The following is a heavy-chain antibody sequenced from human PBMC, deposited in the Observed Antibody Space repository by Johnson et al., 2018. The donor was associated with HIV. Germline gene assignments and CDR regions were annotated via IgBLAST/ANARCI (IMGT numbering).Heavy chain of an antibody. Sequence: VQLVESGGGLVKPGGSLRLSCAASGFTFSNAWMSWVRQAPGKGLEWVANINQDGREKYDVDSVKGPFTISRDNAKNSTYLQMNSLRAEDTAVYYCARGRDSTGDGGAFDIWGQGTMVTVSS. D-gene: IGHD7-27*01. CDR1: GFTFSNAW. J-gene: IGHJ3*02. CDR2: INQDGREK. V-gene: IGHV3-7*03. CDR3: ARGRDSTGDGGAFDI.